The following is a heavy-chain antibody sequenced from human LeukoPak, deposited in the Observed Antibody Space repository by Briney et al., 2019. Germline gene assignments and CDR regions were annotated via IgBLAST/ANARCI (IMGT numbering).Heavy chain of an antibody. CDR3: AKDGSWSCTD. J-gene: IGHJ4*02. CDR2: IAHHGSNK. Sequence: PGGSLRLSCAASGFTFSSYAIHWVRQSPGKGLEWVAYIAHHGSNKYYADSVKGRFTISRDNSKRTLYLQMSSLRADDTAVYYCAKDGSWSCTDWGQGTLVTVSS. CDR1: GFTFSSYA. V-gene: IGHV3-30*02. D-gene: IGHD2-8*02.